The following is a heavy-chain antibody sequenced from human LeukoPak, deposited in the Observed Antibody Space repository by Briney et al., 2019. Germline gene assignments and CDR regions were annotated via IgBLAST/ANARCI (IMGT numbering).Heavy chain of an antibody. CDR3: ARQGEVLRYFDWLSPAALNWFDP. CDR2: IYYSGST. Sequence: SETLSLTCTVSGGSISSYYWSWIRQPPGKGLEWIGYIYYSGSTNYNPSLKSRVIISVDTSKNQFSLKLSSVTAADTAVYYCARQGEVLRYFDWLSPAALNWFDPWGQGTLVTVSS. D-gene: IGHD3-9*01. CDR1: GGSISSYY. J-gene: IGHJ5*02. V-gene: IGHV4-59*08.